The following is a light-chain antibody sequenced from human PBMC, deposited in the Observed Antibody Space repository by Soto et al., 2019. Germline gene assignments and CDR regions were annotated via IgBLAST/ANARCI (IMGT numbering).Light chain of an antibody. CDR2: EVT. CDR1: SSDVGGYNY. J-gene: IGLJ3*02. V-gene: IGLV2-8*01. CDR3: SSYAASNNFYFV. Sequence: VLTQPPSASGSPGQSVTISCTGTSSDVGGYNYVSWYQQYPGRAPKLMIYEVTKRPSGVPDRFSGSKSGNTASLTVSGLQAEDEADYYCSSYAASNNFYFVFGGGTKVTVL.